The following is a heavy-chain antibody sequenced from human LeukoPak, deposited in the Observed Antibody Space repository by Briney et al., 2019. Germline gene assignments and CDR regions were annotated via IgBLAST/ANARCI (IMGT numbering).Heavy chain of an antibody. CDR3: ARIDSSGYPPNFDY. D-gene: IGHD3-22*01. V-gene: IGHV4-61*02. CDR1: GGSISSGSYY. J-gene: IGHJ4*02. Sequence: SETLSLTCTVTGGSISSGSYYWSWIRQPAGNGLEWIGRIYTSGSTNYNPSLKSRVTISVDTSKNQFSLKLSSVTAADTAVYYCARIDSSGYPPNFDYWGQGTLVTVSS. CDR2: IYTSGST.